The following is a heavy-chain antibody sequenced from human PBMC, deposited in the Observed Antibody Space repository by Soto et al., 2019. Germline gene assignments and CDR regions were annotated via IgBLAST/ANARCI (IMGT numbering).Heavy chain of an antibody. D-gene: IGHD5-12*01. V-gene: IGHV3-7*01. CDR3: SSWGFIVATNWYFDL. CDR2: IKQEGSEK. J-gene: IGHJ2*01. CDR1: GFSLSSYW. Sequence: VQLVESGGGLVLPGGSLRLSCAASGFSLSSYWMSWVRQAPGKGLEWVANIKQEGSEKYYVDSVKGRFTISRDNAKNSLYLQMNSLRAEDTAVYYCSSWGFIVATNWYFDLWGRGTLVTVSS.